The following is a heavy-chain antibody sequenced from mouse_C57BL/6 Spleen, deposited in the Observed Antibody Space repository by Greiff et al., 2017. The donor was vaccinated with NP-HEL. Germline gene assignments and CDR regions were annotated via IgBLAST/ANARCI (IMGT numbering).Heavy chain of an antibody. D-gene: IGHD1-1*01. V-gene: IGHV5-16*01. J-gene: IGHJ3*01. CDR1: GFTFSDYY. CDR3: ARVDYYGSSPWFAY. Sequence: DVMLVESEGGLVQPGSSMKLSCTASGFTFSDYYMAWVRQVPEKGLEWVANINYDGSSTYYLDSLKSRFIISRDNAKNILYLQMSSLKSEDTATYYCARVDYYGSSPWFAYWGQGTLVTVSA. CDR2: INYDGSST.